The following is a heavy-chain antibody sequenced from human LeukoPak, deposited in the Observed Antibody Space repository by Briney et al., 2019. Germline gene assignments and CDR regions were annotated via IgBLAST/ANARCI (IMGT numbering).Heavy chain of an antibody. CDR3: ARGPQGTWIQLWKFDY. D-gene: IGHD5-18*01. CDR1: GGSFSGYY. Sequence: PSETLSLTCAVYGGSFSGYYRSWIRQPPGKGLEWIGEINHNGSTNYNPSLKSRVTISVDTSKNQFTLKLSSVTAADTAVYYCARGPQGTWIQLWKFDYWGQGTLVTVSS. CDR2: INHNGST. J-gene: IGHJ4*02. V-gene: IGHV4-34*01.